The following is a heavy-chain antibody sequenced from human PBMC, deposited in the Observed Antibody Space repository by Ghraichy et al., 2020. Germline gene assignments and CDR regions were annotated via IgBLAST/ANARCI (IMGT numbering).Heavy chain of an antibody. CDR3: ARGPQNNCFDP. CDR2: IYYSGNT. J-gene: IGHJ5*02. Sequence: SETLSLTCTVSGDSISPYFWSWFRQPPGKGLEWIGYIYYSGNTNYNPSLKSRVTISVDRSKNQFSLKVSSVTAADMAVYYCARGPQNNCFDPWGQGTLVTVSS. V-gene: IGHV4-59*01. CDR1: GDSISPYF.